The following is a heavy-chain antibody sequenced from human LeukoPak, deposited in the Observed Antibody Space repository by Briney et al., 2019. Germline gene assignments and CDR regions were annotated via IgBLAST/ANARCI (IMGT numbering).Heavy chain of an antibody. D-gene: IGHD1-26*01. J-gene: IGHJ1*01. CDR2: INTNGGST. V-gene: IGHV3-23*01. Sequence: GGSLSLSRAASGFTCISCAMTGVGQAPWKGLEWVSSINTNGGSTYYADSVKVRFTIFRDNPKNTLYLHMNSLRTEEKPRHYCATAPRVGASAAEYFQKGGQGTLVTVSS. CDR3: ATAPRVGASAAEYFQK. CDR1: GFTCISCA.